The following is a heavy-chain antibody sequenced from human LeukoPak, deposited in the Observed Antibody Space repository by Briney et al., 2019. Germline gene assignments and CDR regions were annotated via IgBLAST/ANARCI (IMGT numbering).Heavy chain of an antibody. J-gene: IGHJ6*03. CDR1: GFTFSSYA. V-gene: IGHV3-23*01. CDR3: AKDLFRGVVIPYYYYMDV. CDR2: ISGSGGST. D-gene: IGHD3-3*01. Sequence: GGSLRLSCAASGFTFSSYAMSWVRQAPGKGLEWVSAISGSGGSTYYADSVKGRFTISRDNSKNTLYLQMNSLRAEDTAVYYCAKDLFRGVVIPYYYYMDVWGKGTTVTVSS.